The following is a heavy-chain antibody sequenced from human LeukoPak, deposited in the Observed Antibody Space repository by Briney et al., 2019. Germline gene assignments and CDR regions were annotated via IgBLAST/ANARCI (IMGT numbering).Heavy chain of an antibody. CDR1: GYTFSSHG. D-gene: IGHD3-10*01. CDR2: INAGNGNT. CDR3: AYGSGSYGEIYY. V-gene: IGHV1-3*01. J-gene: IGHJ4*02. Sequence: ASVKVSCKASGYTFSSHGISWVRQAPGQRLEWMGWINAGNGNTKYSQKFQGRVTITRDTSASTAYMELSSLRSEDTAVYYCAYGSGSYGEIYYWGQGTLVTVSS.